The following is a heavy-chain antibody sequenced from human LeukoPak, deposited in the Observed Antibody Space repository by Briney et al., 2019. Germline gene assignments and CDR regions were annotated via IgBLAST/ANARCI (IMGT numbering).Heavy chain of an antibody. CDR1: GFTFSIND. V-gene: IGHV3-13*01. CDR3: ARGGKTAMADY. Sequence: GGSLRLSCTASGFTFSINDTHWVRQATGKGLEWVSGVGTVGDKYYAGSVKGRFTISREDAKNSVYLQMNSLRAGDTAVYYCARGGKTAMADYWGQGTLVTVSS. CDR2: VGTVGDK. D-gene: IGHD5-18*01. J-gene: IGHJ4*02.